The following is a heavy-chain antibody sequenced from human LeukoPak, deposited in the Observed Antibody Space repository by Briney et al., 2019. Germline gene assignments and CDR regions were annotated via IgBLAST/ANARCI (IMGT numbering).Heavy chain of an antibody. CDR3: ARGWSDSSGYNDAFDI. V-gene: IGHV4-31*03. CDR2: IYYSGST. Sequence: PSETLSLTCTVSGGSISSGGYYWSWIRQHPGKGLEWIGYIYYSGSTYYNPSLKSRVTISVDTSKNQFSLKLSSVTAADTAVYYCARGWSDSSGYNDAFDIWGQGTMVTVSS. D-gene: IGHD3-22*01. J-gene: IGHJ3*02. CDR1: GGSISSGGYY.